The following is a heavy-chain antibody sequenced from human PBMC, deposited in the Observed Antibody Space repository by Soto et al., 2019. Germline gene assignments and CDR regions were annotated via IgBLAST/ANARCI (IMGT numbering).Heavy chain of an antibody. CDR1: GFTFSSYA. CDR3: ARDQAAAGTGSFDY. D-gene: IGHD6-13*01. Sequence: QVQLVESGGGVVQPGRSLRLSCAASGFTFSSYAMHWVRQAPGKGLEWVAVISYDGSNKYYADSVKGRFTISRDNSKNTRYLQMNSLRAEDTAVYYCARDQAAAGTGSFDYWGQGTLVTVSS. V-gene: IGHV3-30-3*01. CDR2: ISYDGSNK. J-gene: IGHJ4*02.